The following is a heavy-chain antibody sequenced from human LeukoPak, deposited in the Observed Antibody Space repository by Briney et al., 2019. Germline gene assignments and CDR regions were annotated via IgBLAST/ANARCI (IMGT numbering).Heavy chain of an antibody. CDR2: IQQDGSEK. CDR3: ETYKWIQLWSTPFDY. J-gene: IGHJ4*02. CDR1: GFTFSDYW. V-gene: IGHV3-7*01. D-gene: IGHD5-18*01. Sequence: GGSLTLSCEASGFTFSDYWMSWVRQAPGKGLERVGNIQQDGSEKNYVDSVEGGFTIARNNAKNSLYLQMNSLRAEDTSVYYCETYKWIQLWSTPFDYWGQGTLVTVSS.